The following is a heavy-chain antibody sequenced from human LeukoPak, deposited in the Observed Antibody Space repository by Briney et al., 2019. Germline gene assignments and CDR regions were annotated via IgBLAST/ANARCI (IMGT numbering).Heavy chain of an antibody. CDR3: ARFVQMAGNTGGTYYYYGMDV. CDR2: INWNGGST. J-gene: IGHJ6*02. V-gene: IGHV3-20*01. CDR1: GFTFDDYG. Sequence: PGGSLRLSCAASGFTFDDYGMSWVRQAPGKGLEWVSGINWNGGSTGYADSVKGRFTISRDNAKNSLYLQMNSLRAEDTALYHCARFVQMAGNTGGTYYYYGMDVWGQGTTVTVSS. D-gene: IGHD6-19*01.